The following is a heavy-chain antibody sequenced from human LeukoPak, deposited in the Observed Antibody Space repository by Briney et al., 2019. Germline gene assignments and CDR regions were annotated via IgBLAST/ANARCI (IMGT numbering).Heavy chain of an antibody. J-gene: IGHJ4*02. CDR3: AKGVRLWFAFYFDY. D-gene: IGHD3-10*01. CDR1: GFNLGNYA. CDR2: ISGNGYNT. Sequence: GRSLRLSCAASGFNLGNYATSWFRQAPGKGLEWVSAISGNGYNTYYADSVKGRFTISSESSGNTPSLQMHNLRAEDTAVYYCAKGVRLWFAFYFDYWGQGTLVTVSS. V-gene: IGHV3-23*01.